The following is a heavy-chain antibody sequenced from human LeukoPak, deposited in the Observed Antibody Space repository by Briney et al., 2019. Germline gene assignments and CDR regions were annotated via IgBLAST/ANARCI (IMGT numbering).Heavy chain of an antibody. CDR1: GGTFSSYA. Sequence: SVKVSCKASGGTFSSYAISWVRQAPGQGLEWMGGIIPIFGTANYAQKSQGRVMITADESTSTAYMELSSLRSEDTAVYYCASDILPGIAVAGTHRGYYFDYWGQGTLVTVSS. D-gene: IGHD6-19*01. CDR2: IIPIFGTA. J-gene: IGHJ4*02. V-gene: IGHV1-69*01. CDR3: ASDILPGIAVAGTHRGYYFDY.